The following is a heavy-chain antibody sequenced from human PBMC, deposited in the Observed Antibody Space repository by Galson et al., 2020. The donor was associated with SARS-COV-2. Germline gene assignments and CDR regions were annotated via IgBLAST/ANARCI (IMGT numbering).Heavy chain of an antibody. J-gene: IGHJ6*02. CDR1: GGSIRSGDYY. V-gene: IGHV4-30-4*01. Sequence: SETLSLTCTASGGSIRSGDYYWSWIRQPPGKGLEWIGYISYSGSTYYNPSLKSRLIISVDTSKNQFSLNLSSVTAADTAVYYCARVSPVVMDYGMDVWGQGTTVTVSS. CDR3: ARVSPVVMDYGMDV. CDR2: ISYSGST. D-gene: IGHD3-16*01.